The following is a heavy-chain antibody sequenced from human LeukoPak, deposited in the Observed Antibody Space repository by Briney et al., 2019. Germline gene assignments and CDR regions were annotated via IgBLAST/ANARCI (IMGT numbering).Heavy chain of an antibody. CDR1: GGSISSSSYY. CDR2: IYYSGST. D-gene: IGHD3-10*01. V-gene: IGHV4-39*07. Sequence: PSGTLSLTCAVSGGSISSSSYYWGWIRQPPGKGLEWIGSIYYSGSTYYNPSLKSRVTISVDTSKNQFSLKLSSVTAADTAVYYCARDHYGSGSYYNEGLLDYWGQGTLVTVSS. J-gene: IGHJ4*02. CDR3: ARDHYGSGSYYNEGLLDY.